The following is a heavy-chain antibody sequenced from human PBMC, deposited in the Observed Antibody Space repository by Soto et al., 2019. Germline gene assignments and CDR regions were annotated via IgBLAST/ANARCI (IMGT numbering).Heavy chain of an antibody. Sequence: QLQLQESGSGLVKPSQTLSLTCAVSGGSISSGGYSWSWIRQPPGKGLEWIGYIYHSGSTYYNPSLKSRVTISVDRSKNQFSLKRSSVTAADTAVYYCARNIKYYYGSGSFYYFDYWGQGTLVTVSS. D-gene: IGHD3-10*01. V-gene: IGHV4-30-2*01. CDR3: ARNIKYYYGSGSFYYFDY. CDR1: GGSISSGGYS. J-gene: IGHJ4*02. CDR2: IYHSGST.